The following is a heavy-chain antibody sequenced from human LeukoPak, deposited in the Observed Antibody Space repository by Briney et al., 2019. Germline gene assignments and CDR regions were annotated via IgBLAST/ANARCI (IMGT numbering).Heavy chain of an antibody. D-gene: IGHD6-6*01. Sequence: SSETLSLTCTVSNGSIISYYWSWIRKPPGKGLEWIGYIYYSGNTNYNPSLKSRVTISVDTSKNQFSLKLTSVTAADTAVYYCVRDKVSVYYYGMDVWGQGTTVIVSS. V-gene: IGHV4-59*01. CDR2: IYYSGNT. J-gene: IGHJ6*02. CDR3: VRDKVSVYYYGMDV. CDR1: NGSIISYY.